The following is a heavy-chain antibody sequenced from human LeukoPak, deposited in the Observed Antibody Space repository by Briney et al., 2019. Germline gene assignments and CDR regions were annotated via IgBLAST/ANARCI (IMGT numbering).Heavy chain of an antibody. CDR3: ARGGLELDGGWFDP. CDR1: GGSVSSDTYY. CDR2: IYYSGST. Sequence: PSDTLSLARTVSGGSVSSDTYYWSWIRQPPGKGLEWIGYIYYSGSTNSNPSLKSRVTISVDTSKNQFSLKLSSVTAADTAVYYCARGGLELDGGWFDPWGQGTLVTVSS. V-gene: IGHV4-61*01. D-gene: IGHD1-7*01. J-gene: IGHJ5*02.